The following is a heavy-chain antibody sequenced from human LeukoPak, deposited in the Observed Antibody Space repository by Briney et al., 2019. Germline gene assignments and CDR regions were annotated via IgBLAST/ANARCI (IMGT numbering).Heavy chain of an antibody. Sequence: SETLSLTCAVYGGSFSGYYWSWIRQPPGKGLEWIGEINHSGSTNYNPSLKSRVTISVDTPKNQFSLKLSSVTAADTAVYYCAREVDGYSYGYGSYDYYYMDVWGKGTTVTVSS. CDR3: AREVDGYSYGYGSYDYYYMDV. D-gene: IGHD5-18*01. CDR2: INHSGST. J-gene: IGHJ6*03. V-gene: IGHV4-34*01. CDR1: GGSFSGYY.